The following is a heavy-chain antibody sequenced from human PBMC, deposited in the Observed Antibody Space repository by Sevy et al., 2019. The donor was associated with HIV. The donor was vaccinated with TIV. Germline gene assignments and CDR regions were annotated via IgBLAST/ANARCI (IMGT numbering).Heavy chain of an antibody. J-gene: IGHJ6*02. CDR1: GFTISDYY. V-gene: IGHV3-11*01. Sequence: GGSLRLSCAASGFTISDYYMSWIRQAPGKGLEWLSYISGSGDTIYYADSVKGRFTISRDNAKSSLYLQMNSLRAEDTAVYYCARDHVKDGDLGDYYYYAMDVWGQGTSVTVSS. CDR2: ISGSGDTI. CDR3: ARDHVKDGDLGDYYYYAMDV. D-gene: IGHD4-17*01.